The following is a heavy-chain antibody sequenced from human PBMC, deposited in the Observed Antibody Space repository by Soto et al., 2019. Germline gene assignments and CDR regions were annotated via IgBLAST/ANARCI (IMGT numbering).Heavy chain of an antibody. D-gene: IGHD1-1*01. CDR2: IYHSGTT. CDR1: GDSIRSGNW. Sequence: QVQLQESGPGLVRPSGTLSLTCAVSGDSIRSGNWWSWVRQAPQKGLEWLGEIYHSGTTMYNPSLKTRLTIAVDKSKNQFSLTLISVTAADTAVYYCARNRELGPGNLSYDSWGHGTLVAVSS. J-gene: IGHJ5*01. CDR3: ARNRELGPGNLSYDS. V-gene: IGHV4-4*02.